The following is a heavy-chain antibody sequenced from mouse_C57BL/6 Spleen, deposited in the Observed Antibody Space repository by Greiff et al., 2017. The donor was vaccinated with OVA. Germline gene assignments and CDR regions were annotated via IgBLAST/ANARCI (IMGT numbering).Heavy chain of an antibody. D-gene: IGHD1-1*01. V-gene: IGHV1-78*01. CDR2: IYPRDGST. CDR3: AREIYYYGNPLYFDY. Sequence: VKLVESDAELVKPGASVKISCKVSGYTFTDHTIHWMKQRPEQGLEWIGYIYPRDGSTKYNEKFKGKATLTADKSSSTAYMQLNSLTSEDSAVYFCAREIYYYGNPLYFDYWGQGTTLTVSS. CDR1: GYTFTDHT. J-gene: IGHJ2*01.